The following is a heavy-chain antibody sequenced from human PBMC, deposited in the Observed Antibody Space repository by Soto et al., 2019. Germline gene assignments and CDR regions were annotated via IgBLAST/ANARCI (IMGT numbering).Heavy chain of an antibody. CDR2: IYPGDSDT. J-gene: IGHJ6*02. V-gene: IGHV5-51*01. CDR3: ARQRNAYYGMAV. CDR1: GYNFTNYW. Sequence: VESLKISCNASGYNFTNYWIVWVRQTPWKGLEWMGIIYPGDSDTRYSPSLQGQVTISADKSISTAYLQWDTLKASDSAIYYCARQRNAYYGMAVWGQGTTVTVSS.